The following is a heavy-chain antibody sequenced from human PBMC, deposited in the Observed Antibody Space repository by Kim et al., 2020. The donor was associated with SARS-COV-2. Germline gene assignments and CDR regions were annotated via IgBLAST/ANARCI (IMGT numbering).Heavy chain of an antibody. J-gene: IGHJ4*02. V-gene: IGHV1-3*01. Sequence: YSQKFQGRVTITRDTSASTAYMELSSLRSEDTAVYYCARGGGSGSYSHLKWGQGTLVTVSS. D-gene: IGHD3-10*01. CDR3: ARGGGSGSYSHLK.